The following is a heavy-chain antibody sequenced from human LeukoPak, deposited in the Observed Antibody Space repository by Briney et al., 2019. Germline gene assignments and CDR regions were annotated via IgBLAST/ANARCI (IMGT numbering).Heavy chain of an antibody. J-gene: IGHJ4*02. V-gene: IGHV3-74*01. CDR3: ARGYTAVAGRGSFDY. CDR2: INSDGSST. Sequence: GGSLRLSCAASGLTFSSYWMHWVRQAPGKGLVWVSRINSDGSSTSYADSVKGRFTISRDNAKNTLYLQMNSLRAEDTAVYYCARGYTAVAGRGSFDYWGQGTLVTVSS. D-gene: IGHD6-19*01. CDR1: GLTFSSYW.